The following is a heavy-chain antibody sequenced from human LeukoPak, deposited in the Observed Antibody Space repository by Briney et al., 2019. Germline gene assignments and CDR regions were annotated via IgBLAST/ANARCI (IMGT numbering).Heavy chain of an antibody. Sequence: GESLKISCKGSGYSFTSYWIGWVRQMPGKGLEWMGIIYPGDSDTTYSPSFQGQVTISADKSISTAYLQWSSLKASDTAMYYCARRDGYCSSTSCYADYFYGMDVWGQGTTVTVSS. CDR2: IYPGDSDT. J-gene: IGHJ6*02. CDR3: ARRDGYCSSTSCYADYFYGMDV. CDR1: GYSFTSYW. V-gene: IGHV5-51*01. D-gene: IGHD2-2*01.